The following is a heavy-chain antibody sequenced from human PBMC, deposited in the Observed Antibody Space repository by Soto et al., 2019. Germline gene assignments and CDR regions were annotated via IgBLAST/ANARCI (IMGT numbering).Heavy chain of an antibody. Sequence: EAQLLESGGGLVQPGGSLRLSCAASGFAFSNFAMSWVRQAPGKGLEWVSANGSGSRGTHYAESVEDRFTISRDDSKNTLYLQLNSLTAADTAVYYCAAPRAAVPHTRYFDPWGQGTPVTVSP. V-gene: IGHV3-23*01. D-gene: IGHD6-13*01. J-gene: IGHJ5*02. CDR2: NGSGSRGT. CDR1: GFAFSNFA. CDR3: AAPRAAVPHTRYFDP.